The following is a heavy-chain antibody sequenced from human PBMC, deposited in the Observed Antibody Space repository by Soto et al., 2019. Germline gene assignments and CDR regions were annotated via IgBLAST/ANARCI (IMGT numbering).Heavy chain of an antibody. CDR1: GFSFTTYA. Sequence: PGGSLRLSCAASGFSFTTYAMSWVRQAPGKGLEWVSVISGSGGSADYADSVKGRFTFSRDNSNNTLYLQMNSLRAEDTAVYYCAKDGLWFGELRDYFYYGLDVWGQGTTVTVSS. J-gene: IGHJ6*02. V-gene: IGHV3-23*01. D-gene: IGHD3-10*01. CDR2: ISGSGGSA. CDR3: AKDGLWFGELRDYFYYGLDV.